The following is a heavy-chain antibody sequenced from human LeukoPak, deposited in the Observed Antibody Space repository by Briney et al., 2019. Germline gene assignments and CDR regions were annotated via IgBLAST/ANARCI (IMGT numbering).Heavy chain of an antibody. V-gene: IGHV3-53*01. CDR1: GFTVSSNY. D-gene: IGHD3-3*01. CDR3: ARLFSSWSGTTIDY. J-gene: IGHJ4*02. CDR2: IYSGGST. Sequence: GGSLRLSCAASGFTVSSNYMSWVRQAPGKGLEWVSVIYSGGSTYYADSVKGRFTISRDNSKNTLCLQMNSLRAEDTAVYYCARLFSSWSGTTIDYWGQGTLVTVSS.